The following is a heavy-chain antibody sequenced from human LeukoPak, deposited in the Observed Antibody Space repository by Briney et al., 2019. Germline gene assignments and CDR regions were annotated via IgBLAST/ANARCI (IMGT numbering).Heavy chain of an antibody. CDR2: ISSSSSYI. J-gene: IGHJ6*03. D-gene: IGHD6-13*01. Sequence: GGSLRLSCAASGFTFSSYSMNWVRQAPGKGLEWVSSISSSSSYIYYADSVKGRFTISRDNAKNSLYLQMNSLRAEDTAVYYCARDFKSWRQYYMDVWGKGTTVTVSS. CDR3: ARDFKSWRQYYMDV. CDR1: GFTFSSYS. V-gene: IGHV3-21*01.